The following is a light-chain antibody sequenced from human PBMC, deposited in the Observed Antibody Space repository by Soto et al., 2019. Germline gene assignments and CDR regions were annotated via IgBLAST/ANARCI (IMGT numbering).Light chain of an antibody. J-gene: IGKJ1*01. Sequence: EIVLTQSPDTLSLSAGERATLSCRASQSVSNSLAWYQQRPGQAPRLLIYAASSRATGIPDRFSGSGSGTEFTLTISRLEPEDFAVYYCQQYGGSPRTFGQGTKVEIK. CDR2: AAS. CDR1: QSVSNS. V-gene: IGKV3-20*01. CDR3: QQYGGSPRT.